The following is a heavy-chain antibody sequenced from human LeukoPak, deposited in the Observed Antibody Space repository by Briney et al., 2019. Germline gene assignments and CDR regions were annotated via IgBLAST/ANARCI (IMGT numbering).Heavy chain of an antibody. CDR3: ASSSMVAPPYDYYYGMDV. D-gene: IGHD4/OR15-4a*01. Sequence: GESLKISCKGSGYSFTSYWIGWVRQMPGRGLEWMGIIYPGDSDTRYSPSFQGQVTISADKSISTAYLQWSSLKALDTAMYYCASSSMVAPPYDYYYGMDVWGQGTTVTVSS. CDR1: GYSFTSYW. J-gene: IGHJ6*02. V-gene: IGHV5-51*01. CDR2: IYPGDSDT.